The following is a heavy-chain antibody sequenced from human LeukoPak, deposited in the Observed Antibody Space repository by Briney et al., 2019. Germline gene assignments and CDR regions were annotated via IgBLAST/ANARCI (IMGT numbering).Heavy chain of an antibody. D-gene: IGHD5-12*01. CDR1: GFTFSSYW. CDR2: INSDGNST. CDR3: ARGRYSGYDSGFGIFDY. Sequence: QPGGSLRLSCAAPGFTFSSYWMHWVRQAPGKGLVWVSRINSDGNSTSYADSVKGRFTISRDNAKNTLYLQMNSLRAEDTAVYYCARGRYSGYDSGFGIFDYWGQGTLVTVSS. J-gene: IGHJ4*02. V-gene: IGHV3-74*01.